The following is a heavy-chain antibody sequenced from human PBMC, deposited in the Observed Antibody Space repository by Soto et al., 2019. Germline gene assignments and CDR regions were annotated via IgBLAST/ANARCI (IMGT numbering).Heavy chain of an antibody. Sequence: GESLRLSCAASGFTFSSYAMSWVRQAPGKGLEWVSAISGSGGSTYYADSVKGRFTISRDNSKNTLYLQMNSLRAEDTAVYYCAKGGYSSSWYGTSAEYFQHWGQGTLVTVSS. CDR2: ISGSGGST. CDR3: AKGGYSSSWYGTSAEYFQH. CDR1: GFTFSSYA. D-gene: IGHD6-13*01. V-gene: IGHV3-23*01. J-gene: IGHJ1*01.